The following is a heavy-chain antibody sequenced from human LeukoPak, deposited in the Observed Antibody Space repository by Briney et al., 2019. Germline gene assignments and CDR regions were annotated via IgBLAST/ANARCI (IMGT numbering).Heavy chain of an antibody. CDR3: ARDHDYDSGSYPLDY. Sequence: PGGSLRLPCAASGFTFDDYGMSWVRQAPGKGLEWVSDINWNGGSTGYADSVKGRFTISRDNAKNSLYLQMNSLGAEDTALYHCARDHDYDSGSYPLDYWGQGTLVIVSS. CDR2: INWNGGST. D-gene: IGHD3-10*01. J-gene: IGHJ4*02. V-gene: IGHV3-20*01. CDR1: GFTFDDYG.